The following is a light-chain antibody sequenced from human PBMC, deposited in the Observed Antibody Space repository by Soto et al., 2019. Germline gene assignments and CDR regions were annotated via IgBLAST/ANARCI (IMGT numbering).Light chain of an antibody. Sequence: QSVLTQPASVSGSPGQSITISCTGTTSDIGGYSFVSWYQQHPGKAPKLLIYDVRNRPSGVSNRFSGSKSGNTASLTISGMQAEDEADYDCNSYRTISTYVFGSGTKVTVL. V-gene: IGLV2-14*01. CDR2: DVR. J-gene: IGLJ1*01. CDR1: TSDIGGYSF. CDR3: NSYRTISTYV.